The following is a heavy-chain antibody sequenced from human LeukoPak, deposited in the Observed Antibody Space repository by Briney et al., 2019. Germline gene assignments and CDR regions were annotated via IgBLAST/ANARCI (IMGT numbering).Heavy chain of an antibody. CDR1: GGTFSSYG. CDR2: IIPIFGTA. D-gene: IGHD1-14*01. CDR3: ARSSVGQPEDY. Sequence: ASVKVCCKASGGTFSSYGISWVGQAPGQGLEWMGGIIPIFGTANYALKFQGRVTITADKSTSTAYMELSSLRSEDTAVYYCARSSVGQPEDYRGQGTLVTVSS. V-gene: IGHV1-69*06. J-gene: IGHJ4*02.